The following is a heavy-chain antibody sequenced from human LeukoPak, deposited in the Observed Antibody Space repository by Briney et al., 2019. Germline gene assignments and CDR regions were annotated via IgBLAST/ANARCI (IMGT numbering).Heavy chain of an antibody. CDR2: IKRKTDGGTI. J-gene: IGHJ4*02. CDR3: TTYDNSAYYSDY. D-gene: IGHD3-22*01. V-gene: IGHV3-15*01. CDR1: GFTFSNAW. Sequence: GGSLRLSCAASGFTFSNAWMIWVRQAPGKGLECVGRIKRKTDGGTIEYTAPVNGRFTISRDDSENTLYMQMNSLKAEDTAVYYCTTYDNSAYYSDYWGQGTLVTVSS.